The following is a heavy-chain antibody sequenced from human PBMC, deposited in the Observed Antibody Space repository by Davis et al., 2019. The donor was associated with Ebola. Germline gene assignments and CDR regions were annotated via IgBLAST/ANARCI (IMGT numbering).Heavy chain of an antibody. Sequence: GGSLRLSCAASGFTFDDYAMSWVRQAPGKGLEWVSGINWNGGSTGYADSVKGRFTISRDNAKSSLYLQMNSLRAEDTALYHCARVNALIGYSRFDPWGQGTQVTVSS. CDR1: GFTFDDYA. V-gene: IGHV3-20*01. CDR3: ARVNALIGYSRFDP. J-gene: IGHJ5*02. D-gene: IGHD3-9*01. CDR2: INWNGGST.